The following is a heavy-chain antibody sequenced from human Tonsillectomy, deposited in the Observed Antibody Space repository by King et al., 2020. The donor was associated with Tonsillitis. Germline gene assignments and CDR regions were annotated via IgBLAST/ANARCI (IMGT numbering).Heavy chain of an antibody. J-gene: IGHJ4*02. CDR3: ARGSEDFDS. Sequence: QLQESGPGLVKPSETLSLTCTVPGGSISPYYWCGIRQPPGKGLECLAYFYYSGSTNYNPSLQSRVTISVDTSNNQFSLKLSSVTAADTAVYYCARGSEDFDSWGQGTLVTVSS. V-gene: IGHV4-59*01. CDR1: GGSISPYY. CDR2: FYYSGST.